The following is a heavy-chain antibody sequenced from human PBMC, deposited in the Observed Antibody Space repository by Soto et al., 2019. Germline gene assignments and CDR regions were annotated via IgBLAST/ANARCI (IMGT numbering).Heavy chain of an antibody. CDR2: IYYSGST. CDR3: ARGGSRPYYFDY. CDR1: GGSISSGDYY. D-gene: IGHD3-10*01. Sequence: PSETLSLTCTVSGGSISSGDYYWSWIRQPPGKGLEWIGYIYYSGSTYYNPSLKSRVTISVDTSKNQFSLKLSSVTAADTAVYYCARGGSRPYYFDYWGQGTLVTVSS. V-gene: IGHV4-30-4*01. J-gene: IGHJ4*02.